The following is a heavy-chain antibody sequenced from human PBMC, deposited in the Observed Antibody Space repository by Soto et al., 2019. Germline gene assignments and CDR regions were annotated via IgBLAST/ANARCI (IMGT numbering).Heavy chain of an antibody. V-gene: IGHV4-4*07. CDR1: GASISNYY. CDR2: IYASGTT. D-gene: IGHD1-1*01. Sequence: SETLSLTCTVSGASISNYYWSWIRQPAGKGLECLGRIYASGTTTYNPSLRSRVTMSVDTSKNQFSLDLTSVTAADTAVYYCARESRSELGTVEYWGQGTLVTVSS. CDR3: ARESRSELGTVEY. J-gene: IGHJ4*02.